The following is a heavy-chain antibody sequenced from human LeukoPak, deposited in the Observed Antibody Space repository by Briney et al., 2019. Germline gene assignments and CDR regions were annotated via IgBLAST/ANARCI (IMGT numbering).Heavy chain of an antibody. J-gene: IGHJ3*02. CDR2: IYSPGT. D-gene: IGHD3-22*01. V-gene: IGHV4-61*02. Sequence: PSHTLSLTCTVSAGSINSGDYYWSWIRQPAGKGLEWMGRIYSPGTNYNYNPSLKSRVTISIDTSKNQFSLELTSVTAADTAVYFCARGIGTSYDSSRDAFDIWGQGTMVTVSS. CDR1: AGSINSGDYY. CDR3: ARGIGTSYDSSRDAFDI.